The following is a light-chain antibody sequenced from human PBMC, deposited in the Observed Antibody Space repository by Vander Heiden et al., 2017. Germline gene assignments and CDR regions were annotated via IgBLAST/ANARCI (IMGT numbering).Light chain of an antibody. V-gene: IGKV1-6*01. CDR3: LQDASYPYT. CDR2: TAF. J-gene: IGKJ2*01. CDR1: QGIGND. Sequence: AIQVTQSPSSLSASVADRVSITCRASQGIGNDLGWYQMKPGKAPKLLIYTAFSLQSGVPSRFSGSKSGTEFTLTISSLQPEDFATYYCLQDASYPYTFGQGTKLEIK.